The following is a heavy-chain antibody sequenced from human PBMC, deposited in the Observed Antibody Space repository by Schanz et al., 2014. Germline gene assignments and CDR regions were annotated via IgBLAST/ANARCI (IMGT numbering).Heavy chain of an antibody. CDR2: IIPILDIT. CDR3: ARAGQDYSDSSGYATYYFSN. CDR1: GGTFSSFA. D-gene: IGHD3-22*01. J-gene: IGHJ4*02. Sequence: QVQLVQSGAEVKKPGSSVKVSCKASGGTFSSFAIFWVRQAPGQGLEWMGTIIPILDITNYAQKFQGRVTITADKSTSTAYMELSNLRSEDTAVYYCARAGQDYSDSSGYATYYFSNWGQGTLVTVSS. V-gene: IGHV1-69*04.